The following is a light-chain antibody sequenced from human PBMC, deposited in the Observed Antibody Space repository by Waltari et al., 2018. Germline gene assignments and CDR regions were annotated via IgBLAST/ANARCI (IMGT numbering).Light chain of an antibody. V-gene: IGLV2-14*03. J-gene: IGLJ1*01. Sequence: QSALAHPASVSGSPGQSITISCTGTSTDVGAYDYVSWYQQHPGKAPRLIIYDVNHRPAGLPGRFSGSKSGNTASLSISGLQAEDEADYYCNSFTTSFTFVFGTGTKVTVL. CDR1: STDVGAYDY. CDR2: DVN. CDR3: NSFTTSFTFV.